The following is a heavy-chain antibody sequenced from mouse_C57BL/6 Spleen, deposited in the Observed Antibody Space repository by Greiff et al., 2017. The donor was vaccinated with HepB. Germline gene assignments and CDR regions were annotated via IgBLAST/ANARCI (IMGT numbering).Heavy chain of an antibody. J-gene: IGHJ3*01. V-gene: IGHV2-9-1*01. CDR1: GFSLTSYA. D-gene: IGHD2-12*01. CDR2: IWTGGGT. CDR3: ASNDEDDRAWFAY. Sequence: QVQLQESGPGLVAPSQSLSITCTVSGFSLTSYAISWVRQPPGKGLEWLGVIWTGGGTTYNSALKSRLSISKDNSKSQVFLKMNSLQTDDTARYYCASNDEDDRAWFAYWGQGTLVTVSA.